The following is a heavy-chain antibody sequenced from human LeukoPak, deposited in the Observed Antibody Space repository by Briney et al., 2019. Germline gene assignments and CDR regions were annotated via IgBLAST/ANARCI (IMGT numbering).Heavy chain of an antibody. J-gene: IGHJ3*02. D-gene: IGHD3-10*01. V-gene: IGHV3-7*01. Sequence: GGSLRLSCAASGFTFSSYWMSWVRQAPRKGLEWVANIKQYGREKYYVASVKGRFTISRDNAKNSLYLQMNSLRAEDTAVYYCARDFMAWDAFDIWGQGTMVTVSS. CDR3: ARDFMAWDAFDI. CDR1: GFTFSSYW. CDR2: IKQYGREK.